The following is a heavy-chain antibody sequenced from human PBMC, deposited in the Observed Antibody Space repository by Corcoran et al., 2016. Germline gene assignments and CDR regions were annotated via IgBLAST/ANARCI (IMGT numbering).Heavy chain of an antibody. CDR2: INPSGGST. Sequence: QVQLVQSGAEVKKPGASVKVSCKASGYTFTSYYMRWVRQAPGQGLEWMGIINPSGGSTSYAQKFQGRVTMTRDTSTSTVYMELSSLRSEDTAVYYCARPTYSRNAFDIWGQGTMVTVSS. V-gene: IGHV1-46*01. CDR1: GYTFTSYY. J-gene: IGHJ3*02. CDR3: ARPTYSRNAFDI. D-gene: IGHD6-13*01.